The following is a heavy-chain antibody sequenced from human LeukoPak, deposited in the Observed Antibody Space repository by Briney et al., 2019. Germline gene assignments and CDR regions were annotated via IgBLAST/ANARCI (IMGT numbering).Heavy chain of an antibody. J-gene: IGHJ4*02. Sequence: PSETLSLTCTVPGGSISSSSYYWGWIRQPPGKGLEWIGSIYYSGSTYYNPSLKSRVTISVDTSKNQFSLKLSSVTAADTAVYYCAKHAAGGFNDYWGQGTLVTVSS. CDR2: IYYSGST. CDR3: AKHAAGGFNDY. D-gene: IGHD6-13*01. CDR1: GGSISSSSYY. V-gene: IGHV4-39*01.